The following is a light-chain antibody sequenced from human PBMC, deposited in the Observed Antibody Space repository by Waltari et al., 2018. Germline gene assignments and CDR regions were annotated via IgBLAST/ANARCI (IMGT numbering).Light chain of an antibody. CDR2: RAS. CDR3: QQYGSSPYT. J-gene: IGKJ2*01. Sequence: EIVLTQSPDTLPLSPGDRAPLSCRASRDISSTYLAWYQHKPGQPPRLLIYRASNRATGIPARFSGGGSGRDFTLTISRLEPEDFAVYYCQQYGSSPYTFGRGTKVEIK. CDR1: RDISSTY. V-gene: IGKV3-20*01.